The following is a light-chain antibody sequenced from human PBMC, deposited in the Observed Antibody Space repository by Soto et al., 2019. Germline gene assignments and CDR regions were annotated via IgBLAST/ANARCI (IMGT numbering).Light chain of an antibody. J-gene: IGLJ3*02. Sequence: QSVLTQPPSVSGAPGQRVTISCTGSSSNIGAGYDVHWYQQLPGTAPKLLIYGNSNRPSGVPDRFSGSKSGTSASLAITGLRPEHEAEYNCQSYDSSLSGWVFGEGTTLTAL. CDR2: GNS. CDR3: QSYDSSLSGWV. CDR1: SSNIGAGYD. V-gene: IGLV1-40*01.